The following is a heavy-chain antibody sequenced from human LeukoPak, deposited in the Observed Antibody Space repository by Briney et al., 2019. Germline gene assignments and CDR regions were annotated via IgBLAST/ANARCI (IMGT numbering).Heavy chain of an antibody. CDR2: ISGSGGST. D-gene: IGHD3-3*01. Sequence: PGGSLRLSCAASGFTFSSYAMSWVRQAPGKGLEWVSAISGSGGSTHYADSVKGRFTISRDNSKNTLYLQMNSLRAEDEAVYYCAKDSDSRYDFWSGLNWFDPWGQGTLVTVSS. V-gene: IGHV3-23*01. CDR1: GFTFSSYA. CDR3: AKDSDSRYDFWSGLNWFDP. J-gene: IGHJ5*02.